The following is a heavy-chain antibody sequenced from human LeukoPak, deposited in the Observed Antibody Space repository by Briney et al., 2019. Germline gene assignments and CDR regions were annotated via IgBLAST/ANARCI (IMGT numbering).Heavy chain of an antibody. CDR2: MNPNSGNT. Sequence: ASVKVSCKASGYTFTSYDINWVRQATGQGLEWMGWMNPNSGNTGYAQKFQGRVTMTRNTSISTAYMELSSLRSEDTAVYYCARGGEQWEPLHDGNWFDPWGQGTLVTVSS. D-gene: IGHD1-26*01. CDR1: GYTFTSYD. J-gene: IGHJ5*02. V-gene: IGHV1-8*01. CDR3: ARGGEQWEPLHDGNWFDP.